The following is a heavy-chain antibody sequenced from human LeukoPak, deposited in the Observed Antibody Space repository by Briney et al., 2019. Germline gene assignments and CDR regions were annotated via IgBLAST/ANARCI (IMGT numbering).Heavy chain of an antibody. D-gene: IGHD2-15*01. V-gene: IGHV4-39*01. J-gene: IGHJ4*02. CDR3: ARHHCSGGSCYWDY. CDR2: IYYSGST. Sequence: SSETLSLTCTVSGGSISSSSYYWVWIRQPPGKGLVWIGSIYYSGSTYYNPSLKSRVTISVDTSKNQFSLKLSSVTAADRAVYYCARHHCSGGSCYWDYWGQGTLVTVSS. CDR1: GGSISSSSYY.